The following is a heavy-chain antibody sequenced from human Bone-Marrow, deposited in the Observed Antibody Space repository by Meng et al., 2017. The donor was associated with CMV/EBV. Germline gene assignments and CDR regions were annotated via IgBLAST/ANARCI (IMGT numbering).Heavy chain of an antibody. J-gene: IGHJ6*02. V-gene: IGHV3-30-3*01. Sequence: GESLKISCAASGFTFSSYAMHWVRQAPGKGLEWVAVISYDGSNKYYADSVKGRFTISRDNSKNTLYLQMNSLRAEDTAVYYCARDLMGSSWYPYYYYYYGMDVWGQGTTVTVSS. CDR2: ISYDGSNK. CDR3: ARDLMGSSWYPYYYYYYGMDV. CDR1: GFTFSSYA. D-gene: IGHD6-13*01.